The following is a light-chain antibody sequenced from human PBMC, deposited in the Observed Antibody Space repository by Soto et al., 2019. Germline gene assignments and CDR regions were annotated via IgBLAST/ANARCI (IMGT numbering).Light chain of an antibody. CDR1: SSNIGSDA. CDR2: TNN. Sequence: QLVLTQPPSASGTPGQRVTISCSGSSSNIGSDAVNWYQQLPGTAPKLLIYTNNQRPSGVPDRFSGSKSGTSASLAISGLPSEDEAEYYCAAWDDSLNGWVFGGGTKLTVL. CDR3: AAWDDSLNGWV. V-gene: IGLV1-44*01. J-gene: IGLJ3*02.